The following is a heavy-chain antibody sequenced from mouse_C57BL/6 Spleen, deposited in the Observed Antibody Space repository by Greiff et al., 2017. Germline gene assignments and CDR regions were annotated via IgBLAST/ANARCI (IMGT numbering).Heavy chain of an antibody. CDR1: GFTFSSYA. V-gene: IGHV5-4*01. Sequence: EVLLVESGGGLVRPGGSLNLSCAASGFTFSSYAMSWVRQTPEKRLEWFATISDGGSYTYYQDNVKGRFTISRDNAKNTLYLQMSQLTAEDTAMYYCARDDYGSSEAMDYWGQGTSVTVSS. J-gene: IGHJ4*01. CDR2: ISDGGSYT. CDR3: ARDDYGSSEAMDY. D-gene: IGHD1-1*01.